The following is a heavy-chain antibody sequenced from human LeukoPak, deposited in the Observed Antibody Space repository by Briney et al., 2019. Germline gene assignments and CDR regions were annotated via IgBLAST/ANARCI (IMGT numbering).Heavy chain of an antibody. V-gene: IGHV4-38-2*02. D-gene: IGHD3-3*02. CDR2: IYHSGTT. CDR1: LYSISSGYY. CDR3: AKEGRHSSRDPFLPLAP. Sequence: SETLSLTCSVSLYSISSGYYWGWIRQSPGKGLEWIGSIYHSGTTYYNPSLKTRVAISVDVSKNQFSLNLSSVTAADTAVYYCAKEGRHSSRDPFLPLAPWGQGTLVIVSS. J-gene: IGHJ5*02.